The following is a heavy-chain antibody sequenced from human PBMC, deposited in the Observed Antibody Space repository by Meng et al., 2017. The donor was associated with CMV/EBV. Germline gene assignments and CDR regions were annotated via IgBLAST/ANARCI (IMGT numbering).Heavy chain of an antibody. D-gene: IGHD6-13*01. CDR2: IIPILGIA. Sequence: SVKVSCKASGGTFSSYAISWVRQAPGQGLEWRGGIIPILGIANYAQKFQGRVTITADKSTSTAYMELSSLRSEDTAVYYCARPIAAAGTDDAFDIWGQGTMVTVSS. V-gene: IGHV1-69*10. J-gene: IGHJ3*02. CDR3: ARPIAAAGTDDAFDI. CDR1: GGTFSSYA.